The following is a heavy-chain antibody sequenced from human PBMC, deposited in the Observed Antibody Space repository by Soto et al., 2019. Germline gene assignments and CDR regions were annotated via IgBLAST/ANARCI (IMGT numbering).Heavy chain of an antibody. D-gene: IGHD3-3*02. CDR2: ISSSGSTI. CDR1: GFTFSSYE. J-gene: IGHJ4*02. V-gene: IGHV3-48*03. CDR3: APELDFFDY. Sequence: GGSLRLSCAASGFTFSSYEMNWVRQAPGKGLEWVSYISSSGSTIYYADSVKGRFTISRDNAKNSLYLQMNSLRAEDTAVYYCAPELDFFDYWGQGTLVTVSS.